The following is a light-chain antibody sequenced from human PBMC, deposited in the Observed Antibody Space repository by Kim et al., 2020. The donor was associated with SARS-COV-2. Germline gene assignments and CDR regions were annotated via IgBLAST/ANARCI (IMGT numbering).Light chain of an antibody. Sequence: PGGTVTLTCASSTGAVTSGYYPNWFQQKPGQAPRALIYTTSNKYSWTPARFSGSLLGGKAALTLSGVQPEDEAEYYCLLYYRGTLVFGGGTKLTVL. J-gene: IGLJ3*02. CDR3: LLYYRGTLV. CDR2: TTS. CDR1: TGAVTSGYY. V-gene: IGLV7-43*01.